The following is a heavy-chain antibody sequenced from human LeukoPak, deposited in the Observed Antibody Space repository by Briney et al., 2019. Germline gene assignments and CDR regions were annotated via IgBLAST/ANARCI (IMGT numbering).Heavy chain of an antibody. CDR1: GGTFSSYA. V-gene: IGHV1-69*04. CDR3: ARASSTSLLLDY. Sequence: SVKVSCKASGGTFSSYAISWVRQAPGQALEWMGRIIPLFCITNYAQKFQGRVTITAAKSTSTAYMELSSLRSEDTAVYYCARASSTSLLLDYWGQGTLGTVSS. CDR2: IIPLFCIT. D-gene: IGHD2-2*01. J-gene: IGHJ4*02.